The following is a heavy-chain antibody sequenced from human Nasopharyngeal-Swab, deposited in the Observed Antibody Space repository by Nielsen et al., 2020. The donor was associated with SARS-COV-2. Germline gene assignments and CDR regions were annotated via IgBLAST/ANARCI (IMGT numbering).Heavy chain of an antibody. CDR3: ARDGPGIAAAGTTYYYYYMDV. V-gene: IGHV4-59*01. J-gene: IGHJ6*03. D-gene: IGHD6-13*01. CDR1: GGSLSSYY. Sequence: SETLSLTCTVSGGSLSSYYWSWIRQPPGKGLEWIGYIYYSGSTNYNPSLKSRVTISVDTSKNHFSLKLSSVTAADTAVYYCARDGPGIAAAGTTYYYYYMDVWGKGTTVTVSS. CDR2: IYYSGST.